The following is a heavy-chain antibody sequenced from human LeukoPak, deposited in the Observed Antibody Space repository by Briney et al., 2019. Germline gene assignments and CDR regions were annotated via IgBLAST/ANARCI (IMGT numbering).Heavy chain of an antibody. CDR3: ARDMMIVTLRYFDL. CDR2: IYYSGST. CDR1: GGSISSSSYY. V-gene: IGHV4-39*07. J-gene: IGHJ2*01. D-gene: IGHD3-22*01. Sequence: SETLSLTCTVSGGSISSSSYYWGWIRQPPGKGLEWIGSIYYSGSTYYNPSLKSRVTISVDTSKNQFSLKLSSVTAADTAVYYCARDMMIVTLRYFDLWGRGTLVTVSS.